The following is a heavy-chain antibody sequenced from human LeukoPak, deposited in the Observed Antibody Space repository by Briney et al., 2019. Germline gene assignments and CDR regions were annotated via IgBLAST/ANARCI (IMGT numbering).Heavy chain of an antibody. Sequence: TPSETLSLTCTVSGFSISSGYYWGWFRQPPGKGLEWIGSIYHSGSTYYNLSFKSRVTISLNTSKNYFSLELNSVTAADTAVYYCARGSTTGTTSYFDPWGQGTLVTVSS. CDR2: IYHSGST. J-gene: IGHJ5*02. V-gene: IGHV4-38-2*02. CDR3: ARGSTTGTTSYFDP. CDR1: GFSISSGYY. D-gene: IGHD1-1*01.